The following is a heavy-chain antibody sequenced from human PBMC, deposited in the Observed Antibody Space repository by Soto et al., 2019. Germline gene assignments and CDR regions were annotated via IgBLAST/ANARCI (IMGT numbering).Heavy chain of an antibody. CDR1: GFSFSGFW. V-gene: IGHV3-74*01. CDR3: VRGNTGYGNFDS. D-gene: IGHD5-12*01. CDR2: MFTDVSTT. J-gene: IGHJ4*02. Sequence: GGSLRLSCAASGFSFSGFWMHWVRQAPGKGLVWVSPMFTDVSTTYYADSVKGRFTISRDNAKSTLYLQMNSLRDEDTAVYYCVRGNTGYGNFDSWGQGTLVTVSS.